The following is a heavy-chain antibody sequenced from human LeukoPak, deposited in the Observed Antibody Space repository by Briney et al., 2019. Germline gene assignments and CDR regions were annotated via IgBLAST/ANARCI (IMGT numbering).Heavy chain of an antibody. D-gene: IGHD3-22*01. V-gene: IGHV3-48*01. Sequence: PGGSLRLSCAASGFTLDDYTMHWVRQAPGKGLEWVSYISSSSSTIYYADSVKGRFTISRDNAKNSLYLQMNSLRAEDTAVYYCARVLHKRNYDSSVYYGYWGQGTLVTVSS. CDR3: ARVLHKRNYDSSVYYGY. J-gene: IGHJ4*02. CDR2: ISSSSSTI. CDR1: GFTLDDYT.